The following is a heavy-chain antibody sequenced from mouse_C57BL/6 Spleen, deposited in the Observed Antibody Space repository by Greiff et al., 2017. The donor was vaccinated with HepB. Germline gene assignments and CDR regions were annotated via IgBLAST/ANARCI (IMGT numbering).Heavy chain of an antibody. J-gene: IGHJ2*01. D-gene: IGHD1-1*01. CDR1: GYTFTSYW. Sequence: QVHVKQPGAELVKPGASVKMSCKASGYTFTSYWITWVKQRPGQGLEWIGDIYPGSGSTNYNEKFKSKATLTVDTSSSTAYMQLSSLTSEDSAVYYCARSRYYGSSYFDYWGQGTTLTVSS. CDR3: ARSRYYGSSYFDY. CDR2: IYPGSGST. V-gene: IGHV1-55*01.